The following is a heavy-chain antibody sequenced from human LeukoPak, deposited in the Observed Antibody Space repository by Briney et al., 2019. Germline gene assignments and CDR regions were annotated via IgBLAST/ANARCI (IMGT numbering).Heavy chain of an antibody. CDR3: ARAPYYDFWSGPNYYYYGMDV. CDR2: ISSSSSYI. J-gene: IGHJ6*02. V-gene: IGHV3-21*01. Sequence: GGSLRLSCAASGFTFSSYSMNWVRQAPGKGLEWVSSISSSSSYIYYADSVEGRFTISRDNAKNSLYLQMNSLRAEDTAVYYCARAPYYDFWSGPNYYYYGMDVWGQGTTVTVSS. CDR1: GFTFSSYS. D-gene: IGHD3-3*01.